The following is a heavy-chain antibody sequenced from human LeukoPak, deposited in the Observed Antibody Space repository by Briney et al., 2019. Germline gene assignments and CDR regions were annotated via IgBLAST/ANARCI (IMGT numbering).Heavy chain of an antibody. CDR2: ISSSSSYI. J-gene: IGHJ4*02. CDR3: VTGGPMGSS. CDR1: GFTFSSYT. Sequence: GGSLRLSCAASGFTFSSYTMNWVRQAPGKGLQSVSSISSSSSYIYYADSVKGRFTISRDNSKNSLYLQMNSLRADDTAVYYCVTGGPMGSSWGQGTLVIVSA. D-gene: IGHD3-10*01. V-gene: IGHV3-21*01.